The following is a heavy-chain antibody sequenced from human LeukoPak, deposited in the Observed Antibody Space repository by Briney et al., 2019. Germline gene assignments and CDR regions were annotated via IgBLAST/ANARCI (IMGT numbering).Heavy chain of an antibody. D-gene: IGHD3-10*01. CDR2: IYYSGST. CDR3: ASSSPDGLGHYGSGRHYYYYYGMDV. J-gene: IGHJ6*02. V-gene: IGHV4-61*01. Sequence: PSETLSLTCTVSGGSISSSSYYWSWIRQPPGKGLEWIGYIYYSGSTNYNPSLKSRVTISVDTSKNQFSLKLSSVTAADTAVYYCASSSPDGLGHYGSGRHYYYYYGMDVWGQGTTVTVSS. CDR1: GGSISSSSYY.